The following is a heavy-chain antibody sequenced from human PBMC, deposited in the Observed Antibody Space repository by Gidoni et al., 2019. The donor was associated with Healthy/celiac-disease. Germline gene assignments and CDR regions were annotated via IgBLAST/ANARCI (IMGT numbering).Heavy chain of an antibody. CDR1: GYSFTSYW. V-gene: IGHV5-51*01. CDR2: IYPGDSDT. J-gene: IGHJ4*02. CDR3: ARHVRSRSGGSCPDY. Sequence: EVQLVQSGAEVKKPGESLKISCQGSGYSFTSYWIGWVRQMPGKGLEWMGIIYPGDSDTRYSPSFQGQVTISADKSISTAYLQWSSLKASDTAMYYCARHVRSRSGGSCPDYWGQGTLVTVSS. D-gene: IGHD2-15*01.